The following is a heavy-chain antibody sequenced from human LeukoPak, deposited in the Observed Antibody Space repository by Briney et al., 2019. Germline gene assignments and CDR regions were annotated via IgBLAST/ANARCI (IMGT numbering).Heavy chain of an antibody. J-gene: IGHJ6*03. V-gene: IGHV3-53*01. D-gene: IGHD3-10*01. Sequence: PGGSLRLSCAASGFTVSSNYMSWVRQAPGKGLEWVAVIYSWGSTYYPDSLKGRFTISRDKCKNTLYLQMNSLRAEDTAVYYCERHGSITMVRGVIRDYMDVWGKGTTVTISS. CDR2: IYSWGST. CDR1: GFTVSSNY. CDR3: ERHGSITMVRGVIRDYMDV.